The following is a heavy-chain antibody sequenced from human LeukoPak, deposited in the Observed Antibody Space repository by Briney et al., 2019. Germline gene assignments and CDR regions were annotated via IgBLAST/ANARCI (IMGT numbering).Heavy chain of an antibody. CDR1: GFSFSNYA. CDR3: ARASCISNADAVW. J-gene: IGHJ4*02. V-gene: IGHV3-23*01. CDR2: LRGDGDT. Sequence: GGSLRLSCAASGFSFSNYAMSWVRQAPARGLEWVSSLRGDGDTFYADSVKGRFTLSRDDSRNTVYLQLNNLRVEDTAVYYCARASCISNADAVWWGQGTPVIVSS. D-gene: IGHD3-3*01.